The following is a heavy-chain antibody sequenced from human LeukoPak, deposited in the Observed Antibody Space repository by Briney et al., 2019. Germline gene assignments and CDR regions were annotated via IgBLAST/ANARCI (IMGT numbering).Heavy chain of an antibody. V-gene: IGHV1-69*06. CDR2: IIPIFGTA. CDR3: VTGDYCSGGSCYGYYYGMDV. D-gene: IGHD2-15*01. J-gene: IGHJ6*04. CDR1: GGTFSSYA. Sequence: SVKVSCKASGGTFSSYAISWVRQAPGQGLEWMGGIIPIFGTANYAQKFQGRVTITADKSTSTAYMELSSLRSEDTAVYYCVTGDYCSGGSCYGYYYGMDVWGKGTTVTVSS.